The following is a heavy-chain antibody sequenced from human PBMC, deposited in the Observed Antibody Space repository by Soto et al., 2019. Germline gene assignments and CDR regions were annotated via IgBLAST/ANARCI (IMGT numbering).Heavy chain of an antibody. J-gene: IGHJ4*02. CDR2: IYHTGST. CDR1: GDSISGSQW. D-gene: IGHD6-13*01. Sequence: SETLSLTCAVSGDSISGSQWWSWIRQHPGRGLEWIGYIYHTGSTYYNPSLKSRITISVDTSKNQFSLRLTSVTAADTAVYYCARLRIPAAGSSWGQGTLVTVSS. CDR3: ARLRIPAAGSS. V-gene: IGHV4-31*11.